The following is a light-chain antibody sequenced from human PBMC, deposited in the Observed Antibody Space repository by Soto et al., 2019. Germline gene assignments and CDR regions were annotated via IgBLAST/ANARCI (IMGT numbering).Light chain of an antibody. CDR2: SNN. CDR1: SSNIGSNT. V-gene: IGLV1-44*01. Sequence: QSVLTQPPSASGTPGQRVTISCSGSSSNIGSNTVNWYQQLPGTAPKLLIYSNNQRPSGVPDRFSGSKSGTSASLAISGLQSEDEADYYCAAWDDSLNGWVFGGETQLPVL. J-gene: IGLJ3*02. CDR3: AAWDDSLNGWV.